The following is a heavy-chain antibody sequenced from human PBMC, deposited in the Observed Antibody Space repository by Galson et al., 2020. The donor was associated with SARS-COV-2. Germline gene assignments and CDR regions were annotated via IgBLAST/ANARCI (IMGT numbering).Heavy chain of an antibody. J-gene: IGHJ2*01. V-gene: IGHV4-59*01. Sequence: ETLSLTCTVSGGSISSYYWSWIRQPPGKGLEWIGYIYYSGSTNYNPSLKSRVTISVDTSKNQFSLKLSSVTAADTAVYYCARVYYNSSGYYGYFDLWGRGTLVTVSS. CDR2: IYYSGST. CDR1: GGSISSYY. CDR3: ARVYYNSSGYYGYFDL. D-gene: IGHD3-22*01.